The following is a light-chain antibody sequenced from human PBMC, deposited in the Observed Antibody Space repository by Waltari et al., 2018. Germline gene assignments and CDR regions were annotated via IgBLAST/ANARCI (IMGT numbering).Light chain of an antibody. Sequence: DIQITQSPSSLSASVGDRVTITCRASQSIKRDLHWYQQKPGKAPKRLIYAASSLQSGVPSRFSGSGSGTDFTLTISSLQPADFATYYCQQSYGTPPTFGQGTKVEIK. V-gene: IGKV1-39*01. CDR3: QQSYGTPPT. CDR2: AAS. CDR1: QSIKRD. J-gene: IGKJ1*01.